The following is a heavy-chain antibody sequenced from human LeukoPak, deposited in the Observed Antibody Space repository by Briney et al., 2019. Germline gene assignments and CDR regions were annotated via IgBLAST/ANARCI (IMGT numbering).Heavy chain of an antibody. V-gene: IGHV3-43*02. CDR3: AKDGTDYYDSSGLGY. CDR1: GFTFDDYA. J-gene: IGHJ4*02. CDR2: ISGDGGST. Sequence: GGSLRLSCAASGFTFDDYAMHWVRRAPGKGLEWVSLISGDGGSTYYADSVKGRFTISRDNSKNSLYLQMNSLRTEDTALYYCAKDGTDYYDSSGLGYWGQGTLVTVSS. D-gene: IGHD3-22*01.